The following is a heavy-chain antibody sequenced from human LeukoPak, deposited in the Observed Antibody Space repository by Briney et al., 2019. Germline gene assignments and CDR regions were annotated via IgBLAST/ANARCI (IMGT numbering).Heavy chain of an antibody. V-gene: IGHV3-30-3*01. CDR2: ISYDGSNK. CDR3: AREYYYYTLDY. J-gene: IGHJ4*02. Sequence: GRSLRLSCAASGFTFSSYAMHWVRQAPGKGLEWVAVISYDGSNKYYADSVKGRFTISRDNSKNTLYLQMNSLRAEDTAVYYCAREYYYYTLDYWGQGTLVTVSS. CDR1: GFTFSSYA. D-gene: IGHD3-10*01.